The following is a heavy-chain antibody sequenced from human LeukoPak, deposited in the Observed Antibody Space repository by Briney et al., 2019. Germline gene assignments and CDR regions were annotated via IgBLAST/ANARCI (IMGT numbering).Heavy chain of an antibody. Sequence: ASVKVSCKASGYTFTGYCMHWVRQAPGQGLEWMGWINPNSGGTNYAQKFQGRVSMTTDTSTSTAYMELRSLRSDDTAVYYCARVGYGDYAGDYWGQGTLVTVSS. CDR3: ARVGYGDYAGDY. CDR1: GYTFTGYC. CDR2: INPNSGGT. J-gene: IGHJ4*02. V-gene: IGHV1-2*02. D-gene: IGHD4-17*01.